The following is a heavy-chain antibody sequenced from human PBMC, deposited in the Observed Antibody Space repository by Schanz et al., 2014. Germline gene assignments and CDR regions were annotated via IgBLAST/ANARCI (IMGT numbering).Heavy chain of an antibody. CDR2: ISPDGSKK. CDR3: AKYGVRYSYGLVEY. Sequence: QVQLVESGGGVVRPGGSLRLSCAASGSTFSSYAMHWVRQAPGKGLEWGAVISPDGSKKYYADSVKGRCTISRDNSKNTVYLQVSRLRAEDTAVYYCAKYGVRYSYGLVEYWGQGILVTVSS. J-gene: IGHJ4*02. D-gene: IGHD5-18*01. V-gene: IGHV3-30*07. CDR1: GSTFSSYA.